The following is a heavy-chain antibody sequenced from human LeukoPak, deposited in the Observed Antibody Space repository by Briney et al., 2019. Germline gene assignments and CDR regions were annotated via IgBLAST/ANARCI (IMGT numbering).Heavy chain of an antibody. CDR1: GGTFSSYA. Sequence: ASVKVSCKASGGTFSSYAISWVRQAPGQGLEWMGRIIPILGIANYAQKFQGRVTITADKSTSTAYMELSSLRSVDTAVYYCARDRGYGDYTAPRFDIWGQGTMVTVSS. V-gene: IGHV1-69*04. D-gene: IGHD4-17*01. J-gene: IGHJ3*02. CDR3: ARDRGYGDYTAPRFDI. CDR2: IIPILGIA.